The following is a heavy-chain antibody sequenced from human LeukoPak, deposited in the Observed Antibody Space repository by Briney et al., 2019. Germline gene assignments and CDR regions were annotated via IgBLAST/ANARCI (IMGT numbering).Heavy chain of an antibody. CDR3: ARAGIGFCSDHTCSPDY. V-gene: IGHV7-4-1*02. D-gene: IGHD6-19*01. CDR1: GYTFRNNA. J-gene: IGHJ4*02. CDR2: IHTDTGNP. Sequence: ASVKVSCKASGYTFRNNAVIWVRQAPGQGLEWMGWIHTDTGNPTYVQGFTGRFVFSLDTPVTTAYLQISSLEAVDTAVYYCARAGIGFCSDHTCSPDYWGPGTLVTVSS.